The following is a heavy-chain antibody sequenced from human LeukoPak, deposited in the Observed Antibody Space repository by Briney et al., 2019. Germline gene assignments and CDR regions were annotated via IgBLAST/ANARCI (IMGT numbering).Heavy chain of an antibody. CDR3: ARDPELGLLTQHYYYYMDV. V-gene: IGHV1-2*02. CDR1: GYTFSGYF. CDR2: INPHSGDT. D-gene: IGHD2-8*01. Sequence: ASVKVSCKASGYTFSGYFIHWVRQAPGQGLEWMGWINPHSGDTNYAQMFQGRVTMTRDTSISTAYMELSRLRSDDTAVYYCARDPELGLLTQHYYYYMDVWGKGTTVTVSS. J-gene: IGHJ6*03.